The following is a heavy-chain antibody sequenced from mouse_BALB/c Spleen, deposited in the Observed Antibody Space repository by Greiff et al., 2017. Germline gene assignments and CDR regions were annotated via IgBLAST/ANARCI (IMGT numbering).Heavy chain of an antibody. V-gene: IGHV1-67*01. CDR2: ISTYYGNT. J-gene: IGHJ3*01. D-gene: IGHD1-1*01. CDR1: SYTFTDYA. CDR3: ATGGSRGTSFAY. Sequence: VQLHQSGPELVRPGVSVKISCKGSSYTFTDYAMHWVKQSHAKSLEWIGVISTYYGNTNYNQKFKGKATMTVDKSSSTAYMELARLTSEDSAVYYCATGGSRGTSFAYWGQGTLVTVSA.